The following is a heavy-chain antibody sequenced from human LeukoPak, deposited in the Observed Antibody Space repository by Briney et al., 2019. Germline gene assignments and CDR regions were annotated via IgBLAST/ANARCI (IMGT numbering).Heavy chain of an antibody. V-gene: IGHV3-9*03. CDR3: AKASGSYDYYYMDV. CDR2: ISWNSGSI. Sequence: SLRLSCAASGSTFSQYWMSWVRQAPGKGLEWVSGISWNSGSIGYADSVKGRFTISRDNAKNSLYLQMNSLRAEDMALYYCAKASGSYDYYYMDVWGKGTTVTVSS. D-gene: IGHD1-26*01. J-gene: IGHJ6*03. CDR1: GSTFSQYW.